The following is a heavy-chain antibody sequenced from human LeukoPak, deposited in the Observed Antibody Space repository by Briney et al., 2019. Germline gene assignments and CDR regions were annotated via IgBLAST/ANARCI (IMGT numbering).Heavy chain of an antibody. V-gene: IGHV4-59*12. D-gene: IGHD6-19*01. CDR2: IYYSGST. CDR3: ARRGPYGSGWFDY. Sequence: SETLSLTCTVSGGSISSYYWSWIRQPPGKGLEWIGYIYYSGSTNYNPSLKSRVTISVDTSKNQFSLKLSSVTAADTAVYYCARRGPYGSGWFDYWGQGTLVTVSS. J-gene: IGHJ4*02. CDR1: GGSISSYY.